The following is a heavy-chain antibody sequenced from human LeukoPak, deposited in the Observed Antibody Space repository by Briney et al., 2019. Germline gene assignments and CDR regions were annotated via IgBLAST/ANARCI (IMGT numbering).Heavy chain of an antibody. CDR1: GFTFTDYW. V-gene: IGHV3-74*01. D-gene: IGHD2-2*01. CDR2: ISGDGSSA. J-gene: IGHJ4*02. CDR3: ARPQPGFDS. Sequence: PGGSLRLSCAASGFTFTDYWMHWIRQAPGGGLVWLSRISGDGSSAYYADPVKGRFTISRDNAKNTLYLQMNSLKPGDTAVYYCARPQPGFDSWGQGTLVTVST.